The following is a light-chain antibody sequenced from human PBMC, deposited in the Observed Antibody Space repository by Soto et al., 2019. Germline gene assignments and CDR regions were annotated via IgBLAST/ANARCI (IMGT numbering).Light chain of an antibody. J-gene: IGKJ4*01. CDR3: LQYGGSPLVT. Sequence: ETVLTQSPGTLSLSPGERATLSCRASQSISSGYLAWYQQRPGQAPRLLISGASNRATGIPDRFSGSGSGTDFTLTISRLEPEDFAVYYCLQYGGSPLVTFGGGTKVEIK. CDR1: QSISSGY. V-gene: IGKV3-20*01. CDR2: GAS.